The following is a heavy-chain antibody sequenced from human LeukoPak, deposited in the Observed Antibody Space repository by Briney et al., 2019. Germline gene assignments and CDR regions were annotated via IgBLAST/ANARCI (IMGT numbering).Heavy chain of an antibody. CDR1: GGSISSYY. CDR3: ARVTGYMVEDFFDY. V-gene: IGHV4-59*01. J-gene: IGHJ4*02. Sequence: SKTLSLTCTVSGGSISSYYWSWIRQPPGKGLEWIGYIYYSGSTNYNPSLKSRVTISVDTSKNQFSLKLRYVTAADTAVYYCARVTGYMVEDFFDYWGQGTLVTVSS. CDR2: IYYSGST. D-gene: IGHD3-9*01.